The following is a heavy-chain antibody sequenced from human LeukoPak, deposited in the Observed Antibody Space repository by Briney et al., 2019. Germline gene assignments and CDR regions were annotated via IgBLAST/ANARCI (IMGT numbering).Heavy chain of an antibody. Sequence: SETLSLTCAVYGGSFSGYYWSWIRQPPGKGLEWIGEINHSGSTNYNPSLKSRVTISVDTSKNQFSLKLSFVTAADTAVYYCARGRDYDILTGYYYYYGMDVWGQGTTVTVSS. CDR2: INHSGST. CDR3: ARGRDYDILTGYYYYYGMDV. J-gene: IGHJ6*02. D-gene: IGHD3-9*01. V-gene: IGHV4-34*01. CDR1: GGSFSGYY.